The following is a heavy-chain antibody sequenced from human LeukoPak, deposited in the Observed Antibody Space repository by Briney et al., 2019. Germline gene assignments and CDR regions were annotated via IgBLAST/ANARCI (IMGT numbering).Heavy chain of an antibody. V-gene: IGHV4-59*01. CDR1: GGSISSYY. D-gene: IGHD6-19*01. Sequence: SETLSLTCTVSGGSISSYYWSWIRQPPGEGLEWSGYIYYSGSTNYNPSIKSRVTISVDTYKNQFSLKLSSVTAADTAVYYCTRDRGLAVAGTGYRYYGMDVWGQGTTVTVSS. CDR3: TRDRGLAVAGTGYRYYGMDV. CDR2: IYYSGST. J-gene: IGHJ6*02.